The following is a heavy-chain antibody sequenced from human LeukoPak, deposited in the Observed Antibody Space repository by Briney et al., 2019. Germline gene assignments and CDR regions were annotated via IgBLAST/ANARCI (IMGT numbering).Heavy chain of an antibody. Sequence: GGSLRLSCAASGITFSSYGMSWVRQAPGKGLEWVSTISGRGGGTYYADSVKGRFTISRDNSKNTLYLQMNSLRAEDTAVYYCAKQGRDWLRDYYYYMDVWGKGTTVIISS. D-gene: IGHD3-9*01. CDR3: AKQGRDWLRDYYYYMDV. J-gene: IGHJ6*03. CDR2: ISGRGGGT. V-gene: IGHV3-23*01. CDR1: GITFSSYG.